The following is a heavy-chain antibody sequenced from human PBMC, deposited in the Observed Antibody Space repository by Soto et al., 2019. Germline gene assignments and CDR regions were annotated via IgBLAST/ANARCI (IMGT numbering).Heavy chain of an antibody. CDR2: IGGSGGST. CDR3: AKTPFIIRDPYPDY. J-gene: IGHJ4*02. V-gene: IGHV3-23*01. D-gene: IGHD3-10*01. Sequence: EVQLLESGGGLVQPGGSLRLSCAASGFTFSSYAMNWVRQAPGKGLEWVSGIGGSGGSTYYADSVKGRFTISRDNSKNTLYLQMNSLRAEDTAVYYCAKTPFIIRDPYPDYWGQGTLVTVSS. CDR1: GFTFSSYA.